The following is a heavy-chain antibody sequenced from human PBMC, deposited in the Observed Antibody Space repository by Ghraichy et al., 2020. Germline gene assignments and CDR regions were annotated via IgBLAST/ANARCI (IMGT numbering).Heavy chain of an antibody. Sequence: GESLNISCAASGFTFSNAWMTWVRQAPGKGLEWVGRIKRKADGGTTDYAAPVKGRFTISRDDSKNTLYLQMNSLKTEDTAVYYCTTDHGSGWYRGVHGFDLWGQGTMVTVSS. D-gene: IGHD6-19*01. CDR2: IKRKADGGTT. CDR1: GFTFSNAW. V-gene: IGHV3-15*01. J-gene: IGHJ3*01. CDR3: TTDHGSGWYRGVHGFDL.